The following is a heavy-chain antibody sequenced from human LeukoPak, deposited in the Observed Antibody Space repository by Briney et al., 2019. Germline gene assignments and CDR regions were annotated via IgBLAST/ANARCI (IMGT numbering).Heavy chain of an antibody. CDR1: GFTFSGYA. V-gene: IGHV3-23*01. J-gene: IGHJ4*02. CDR2: ISGSGGST. Sequence: QPGGSLRLSCAASGFTFSGYAMSWVRQAPGKGLEWVSAISGSGGSTYYADSVKGRFTISRDNSKNTLYLQMNSLRAEDTALYYCAREGSRSGFFDWGQGTLVTVSS. D-gene: IGHD3-22*01. CDR3: AREGSRSGFFD.